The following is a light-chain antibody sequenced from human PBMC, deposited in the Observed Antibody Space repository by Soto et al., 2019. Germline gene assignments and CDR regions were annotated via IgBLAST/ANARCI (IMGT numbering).Light chain of an antibody. CDR2: GAS. Sequence: EIVMTQSPATLSVSPGERATPSCRASQSVSSNLARYQQKPGQAPRLRLYGASPRATGIPARFSGSGSGTEFTLTISSLQSEDFAVYYCQQYNNWPPITFGQGTRLEI. CDR1: QSVSSN. V-gene: IGKV3-15*01. CDR3: QQYNNWPPIT. J-gene: IGKJ5*01.